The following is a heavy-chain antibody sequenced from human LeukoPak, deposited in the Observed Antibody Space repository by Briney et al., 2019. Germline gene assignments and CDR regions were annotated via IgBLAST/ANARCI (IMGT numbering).Heavy chain of an antibody. J-gene: IGHJ4*02. CDR3: ARGFSDYGGNSATPHFDY. CDR2: IYYSGST. CDR1: GCSISSYY. D-gene: IGHD4-23*01. V-gene: IGHV4-59*01. Sequence: SETLSLTCTVSGCSISSYYLSWIRQPPGKGLEWIGYIYYSGSTNYNPSLNSRVTISVDTSKNQFSLKLSSVTAADTAVYYCARGFSDYGGNSATPHFDYWGQGTLVTVSS.